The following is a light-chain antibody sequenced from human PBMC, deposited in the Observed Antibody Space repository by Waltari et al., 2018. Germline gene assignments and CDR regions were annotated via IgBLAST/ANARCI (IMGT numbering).Light chain of an antibody. Sequence: ETVMTQSPATLSVSPGERATLSCRASQSVSSNLASYQQKPGQAPRLLIYGASTRATGIPARFSGSGSGTEFTLTISSLQSEDFAVYYCQQYNNWPPTFGQGTKVEIK. CDR3: QQYNNWPPT. CDR2: GAS. CDR1: QSVSSN. J-gene: IGKJ1*01. V-gene: IGKV3-15*01.